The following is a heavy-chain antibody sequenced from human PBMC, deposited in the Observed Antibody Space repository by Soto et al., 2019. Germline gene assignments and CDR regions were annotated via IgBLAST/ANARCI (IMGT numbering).Heavy chain of an antibody. CDR1: GGSFSGYY. CDR2: INHSGST. V-gene: IGHV4-34*01. J-gene: IGHJ4*02. D-gene: IGHD3-3*01. CDR3: ARAKVVLRFLEWFRRGFDY. Sequence: SETLSLTCAVYGGSFSGYYWSWIRHPPGKGLEWIGEINHSGSTNYNPSLKSRVTISVDTSKNQFSLKLSSVTAADTAVYYCARAKVVLRFLEWFRRGFDYWGQGTLVT.